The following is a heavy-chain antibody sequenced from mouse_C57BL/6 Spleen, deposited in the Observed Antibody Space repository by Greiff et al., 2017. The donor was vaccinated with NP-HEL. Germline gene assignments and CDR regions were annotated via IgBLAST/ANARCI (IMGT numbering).Heavy chain of an antibody. J-gene: IGHJ4*01. CDR1: GYTFTSYW. CDR3: ARVGYAMDY. CDR2: IYPSDSET. V-gene: IGHV1-61*01. Sequence: QVQLKQPGAELVRPGSSVKLSCKASGYTFTSYWMDWVKQRPGQGLEWIGNIYPSDSETHYNQKFKDKATLTVDKSSSTAYMQLSSLTSEDSAVYYCARVGYAMDYWGQGTSVTVSS.